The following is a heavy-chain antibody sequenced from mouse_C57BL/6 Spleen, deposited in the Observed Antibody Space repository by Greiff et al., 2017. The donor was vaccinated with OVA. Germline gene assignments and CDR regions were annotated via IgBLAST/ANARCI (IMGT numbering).Heavy chain of an antibody. J-gene: IGHJ2*01. CDR2: IYPGDGDT. CDR3: ARAGTGYFDY. D-gene: IGHD3-3*01. Sequence: LVESGAELVKPGASVKISCKASGYAFSSYWMNWVKQRPGKGLEWIGQIYPGDGDTNYNGKFKGKATLTADKSSSTAYMQLSSLTSEDSAVYFCARAGTGYFDYWGQGTTLTVSS. V-gene: IGHV1-80*01. CDR1: GYAFSSYW.